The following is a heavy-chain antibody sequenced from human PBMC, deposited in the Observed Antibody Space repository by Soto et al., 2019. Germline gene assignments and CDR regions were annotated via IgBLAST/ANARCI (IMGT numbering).Heavy chain of an antibody. Sequence: GGSLRLSCAASAFTFSSYAMSWVRQAPGKGLEWVSGISGSGGSTYYADSVKGRFTISRDNSKNTLYLQMNSLRAEDPAGYYCAKAHTSAWYCLDYWGQGTRVTVSS. CDR2: ISGSGGST. D-gene: IGHD6-19*01. J-gene: IGHJ4*02. CDR1: AFTFSSYA. CDR3: AKAHTSAWYCLDY. V-gene: IGHV3-23*01.